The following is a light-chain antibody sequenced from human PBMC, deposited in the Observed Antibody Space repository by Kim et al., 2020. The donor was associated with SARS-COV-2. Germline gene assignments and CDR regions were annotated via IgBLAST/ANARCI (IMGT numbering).Light chain of an antibody. J-gene: IGKJ3*01. CDR3: QKYNSALFT. CDR1: QGINNF. V-gene: IGKV1-27*01. CDR2: AAS. Sequence: ASVGDRVTITCRASQGINNFLAWYQQKPGKVPTLLIYAASTLQSGVPSRFSGSGSGTDFTLTISNLQPEDVATYYCQKYNSALFTFGPGTKVDIK.